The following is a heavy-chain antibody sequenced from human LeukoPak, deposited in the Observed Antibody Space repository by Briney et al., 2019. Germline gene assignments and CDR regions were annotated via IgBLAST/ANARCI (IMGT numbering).Heavy chain of an antibody. CDR1: GFTFSSYE. Sequence: KPGGSLRLSCAASGFTFSSYEMNWVRQPPGKGLEWIGSIYYSGSTYYNPSLKSRVTISVDTSKNQFSLKLSSVTAADTAVYYCVGAGGTFDYWGQGTLVTVSS. CDR3: VGAGGTFDY. D-gene: IGHD1-1*01. V-gene: IGHV4-39*07. J-gene: IGHJ4*02. CDR2: IYYSGST.